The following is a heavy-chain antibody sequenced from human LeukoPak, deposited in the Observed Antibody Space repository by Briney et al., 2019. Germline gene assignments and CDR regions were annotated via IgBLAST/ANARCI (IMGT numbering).Heavy chain of an antibody. CDR3: AKDRSVRLRYVFDP. CDR2: ISYDGSNK. V-gene: IGHV3-30*18. J-gene: IGHJ5*02. CDR1: GLTFSSYG. D-gene: IGHD3-9*01. Sequence: GGSLRLSCAASGLTFSSYGMHWVRQAPGKGLEWVAVISYDGSNKYYADSVKGRFTISRDNSKNTLYLQMNSLRAEDTAVYYCAKDRSVRLRYVFDPWGQGTLVTVSS.